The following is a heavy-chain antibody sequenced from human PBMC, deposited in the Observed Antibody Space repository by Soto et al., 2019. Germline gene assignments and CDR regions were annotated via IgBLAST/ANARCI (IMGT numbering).Heavy chain of an antibody. CDR2: ISSSSSYI. V-gene: IGHV3-21*01. D-gene: IGHD3-16*01. J-gene: IGHJ3*02. Sequence: GGSLRLSCAASGFTFSSYSMNWVRQAPGKGLEWVSSISSSSSYIYYADSVKGRLTISRDNAKNSLYLQMNSLRAEDTAVYYCARALGPRPTIWGQGTMVTVSS. CDR3: ARALGPRPTI. CDR1: GFTFSSYS.